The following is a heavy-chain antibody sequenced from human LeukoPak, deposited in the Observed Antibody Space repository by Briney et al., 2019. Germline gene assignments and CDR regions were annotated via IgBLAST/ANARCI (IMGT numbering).Heavy chain of an antibody. J-gene: IGHJ4*02. D-gene: IGHD5-24*01. CDR2: INHSGST. CDR3: ARHVDGYNFYLDY. V-gene: IGHV4-34*01. Sequence: SETLSLTCAVYGGSFSGYYWSWIRQPPGKGLEWIGEINHSGSTNYNPSLKSRVTISVDTSKNQFSLKLSSVTAADTAVYYCARHVDGYNFYLDYWGQGTLVTVSS. CDR1: GGSFSGYY.